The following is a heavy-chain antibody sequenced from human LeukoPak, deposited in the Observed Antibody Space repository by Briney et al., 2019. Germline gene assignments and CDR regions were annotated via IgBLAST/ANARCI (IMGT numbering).Heavy chain of an antibody. D-gene: IGHD2-2*01. CDR2: IIPILGIA. Sequence: GASVKVSCKASGGTFSSCAISWVRQAPGQGLEWMGRIIPILGIANYAQKIQGRVTITADKSTSTAYMELSSLRSEDTAVYYCAGSSTRDLDYWGQGTLVTVSS. V-gene: IGHV1-69*04. J-gene: IGHJ4*02. CDR3: AGSSTRDLDY. CDR1: GGTFSSCA.